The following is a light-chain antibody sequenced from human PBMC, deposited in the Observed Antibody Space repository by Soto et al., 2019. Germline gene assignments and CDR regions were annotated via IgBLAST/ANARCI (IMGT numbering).Light chain of an antibody. V-gene: IGKV3-15*01. Sequence: EIVLTQSPATLSLSPGERATLSCRASQSVSSYLAWYQQKPGQAPRLLIYGASTRATGIPARFSGSGSGTEFTLTISSLQSEGFAVYYCQQYNNWPPITFGQGTRLEIK. J-gene: IGKJ5*01. CDR1: QSVSSY. CDR2: GAS. CDR3: QQYNNWPPIT.